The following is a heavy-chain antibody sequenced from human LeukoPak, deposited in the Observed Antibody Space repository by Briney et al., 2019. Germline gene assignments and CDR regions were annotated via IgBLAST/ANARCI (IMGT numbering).Heavy chain of an antibody. V-gene: IGHV3-23*01. CDR1: GLTFSSYA. CDR3: AKGSLEYYDYVWGSYAGFDY. Sequence: PGGSLRLSCAASGLTFSSYAMSWVRQAPGKGLEWVSAISGSGGSTYYADSVKGRFTISRDNSKNTLYLQMNSLRAEDTAVYYCAKGSLEYYDYVWGSYAGFDYWGQGTLVTVSS. D-gene: IGHD3-16*01. CDR2: ISGSGGST. J-gene: IGHJ4*02.